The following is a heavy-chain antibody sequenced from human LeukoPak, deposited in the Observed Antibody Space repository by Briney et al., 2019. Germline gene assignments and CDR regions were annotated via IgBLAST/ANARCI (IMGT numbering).Heavy chain of an antibody. CDR1: GGSISSSSYY. D-gene: IGHD5-18*01. CDR3: ARPTRGYSYGYRY. CDR2: IYYSGGT. Sequence: SETLSLTXTVSGGSISSSSYYWGWIRQPPGKGLEWIGSIYYSGGTYYNPSLKSRVTISVDTSKNQFSLKLSSVTAADTAVYYCARPTRGYSYGYRYWGQGTLVTVSS. J-gene: IGHJ4*02. V-gene: IGHV4-39*01.